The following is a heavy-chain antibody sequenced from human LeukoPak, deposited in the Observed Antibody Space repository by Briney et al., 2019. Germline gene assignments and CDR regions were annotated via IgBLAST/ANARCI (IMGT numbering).Heavy chain of an antibody. CDR2: INQSGRT. J-gene: IGHJ5*02. V-gene: IGHV4-34*01. CDR1: GGSLSNYY. CDR3: ARKGGGQLVNTRRWFDP. D-gene: IGHD6-13*01. Sequence: SETLSLTCAVYGGSLSNYYWSWIRQPPGKGLEWIGEINQSGRTNYNPPLKSRVTISLDTSKKHFSLKLSSVTAADTAVYYCARKGGGQLVNTRRWFDPWGQGTLVTVSS.